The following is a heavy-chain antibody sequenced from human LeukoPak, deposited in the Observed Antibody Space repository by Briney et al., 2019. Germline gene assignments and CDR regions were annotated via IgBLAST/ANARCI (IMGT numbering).Heavy chain of an antibody. CDR2: ISTSAGTI. V-gene: IGHV3-11*01. J-gene: IGHJ4*02. CDR3: ARDAIDSSGFDFDY. CDR1: GFTFSDYY. Sequence: SGGSLRLSCAASGFTFSDYYMTWIRQAPGKGLEWISYISTSAGTICYADSVKGRFTISRDNAKNSLYLQMNSLRAEDTAVYYCARDAIDSSGFDFDYWGQGTLVTVSS. D-gene: IGHD3-22*01.